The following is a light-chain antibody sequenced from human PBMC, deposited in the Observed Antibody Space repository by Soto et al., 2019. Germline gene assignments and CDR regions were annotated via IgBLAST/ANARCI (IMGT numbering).Light chain of an antibody. CDR1: SSNIGSNT. CDR3: AAWDASLNGVV. Sequence: QAVVTQPPSASGTPGQRVTISCSGSSSNIGSNTVNWYQQLPGTAPKLLIYSSNQRPSGVPDRFSGSKSGTSASLAISGLQSDDEADYYCAAWDASLNGVVFGGGTKLTVL. J-gene: IGLJ2*01. V-gene: IGLV1-44*01. CDR2: SSN.